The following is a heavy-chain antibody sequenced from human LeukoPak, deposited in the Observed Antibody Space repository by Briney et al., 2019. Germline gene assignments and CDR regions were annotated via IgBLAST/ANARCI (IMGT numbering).Heavy chain of an antibody. CDR2: IYYSGST. Sequence: WVRQAPGKGLEWIGSIYYSGSTYYNPSLKSRVTISVDTSKNQFSLKLSSVTAADTAVYYCARDVTAAFDYWGQGTLVTVSS. D-gene: IGHD6-13*01. V-gene: IGHV4-39*07. CDR3: ARDVTAAFDY. J-gene: IGHJ4*02.